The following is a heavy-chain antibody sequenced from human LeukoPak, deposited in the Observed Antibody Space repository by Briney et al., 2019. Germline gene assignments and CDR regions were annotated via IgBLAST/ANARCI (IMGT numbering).Heavy chain of an antibody. D-gene: IGHD3-16*02. CDR2: IIPIFGTA. V-gene: IGHV1-69*05. CDR3: ARGTNYDYVWGSYRGGPMDV. CDR1: GGTFSSYA. Sequence: ASVKVSCKASGGTFSSYAISWVRQAPGQGLEWMGGIIPIFGTAIYAQKFQGRVTITTDESTSTVYMELSSLRSEDTAVYYCARGTNYDYVWGSYRGGPMDVWGKGTTVTVSS. J-gene: IGHJ6*03.